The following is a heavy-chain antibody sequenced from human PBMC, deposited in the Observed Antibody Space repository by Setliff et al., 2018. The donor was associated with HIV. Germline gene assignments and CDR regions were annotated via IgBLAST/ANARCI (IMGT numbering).Heavy chain of an antibody. CDR1: GYTFTKFD. Sequence: ASVKVSCKASGYTFTKFDINWVRQATGQGLEWMGWMNPNSGNTGYAQKFQGRVTMTRDTSIGTAYMELNNLKFEDKAVYYCARARRDSYDRGRRNHYYIDVWGKGTPVTVSS. J-gene: IGHJ6*03. CDR3: ARARRDSYDRGRRNHYYIDV. V-gene: IGHV1-8*01. D-gene: IGHD3-22*01. CDR2: MNPNSGNT.